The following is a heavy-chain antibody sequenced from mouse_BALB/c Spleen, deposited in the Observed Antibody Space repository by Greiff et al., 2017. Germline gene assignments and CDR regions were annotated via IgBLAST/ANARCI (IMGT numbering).Heavy chain of an antibody. D-gene: IGHD1-1*02. Sequence: DVQLVESGGGLVKPGGSLKLSCAASGFTFSDYYMYWVRQTPEKRLEWVATISDGGSYTYYPDSVKGRFTISRDNAKNNLYLQMSSLKSEDTAMYYCARDAGGFFAYWGQGTLVTVSA. V-gene: IGHV5-4*02. CDR1: GFTFSDYY. J-gene: IGHJ3*01. CDR3: ARDAGGFFAY. CDR2: ISDGGSYT.